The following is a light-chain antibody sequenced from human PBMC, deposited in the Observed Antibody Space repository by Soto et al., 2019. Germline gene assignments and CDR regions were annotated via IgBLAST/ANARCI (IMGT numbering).Light chain of an antibody. J-gene: IGKJ1*01. CDR3: QHYNSYPWT. Sequence: DIQMTQSPSTLSASVGDRVSITCRASQSISSWLAWYQQKPGKAPNLLIHKASSLESGVPSRFSGSGSGTEFTLTISSLQPDDFATYYCQHYNSYPWTFGQGTKVEIK. V-gene: IGKV1-5*03. CDR2: KAS. CDR1: QSISSW.